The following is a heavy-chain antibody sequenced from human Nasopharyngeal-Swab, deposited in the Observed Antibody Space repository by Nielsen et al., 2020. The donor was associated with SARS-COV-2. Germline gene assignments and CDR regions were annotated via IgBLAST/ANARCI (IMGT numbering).Heavy chain of an antibody. Sequence: GGSLRLSCAASGFTFSSYAMHRVRQAPGKGLEWVAVISYDGSNKYYADSVKGRFTISRDNSKNTLYLQMNSLRAEDTAVYHCARVEDPVVPAASHFDYWGQGTLVTVSS. CDR2: ISYDGSNK. CDR1: GFTFSSYA. D-gene: IGHD2-2*01. V-gene: IGHV3-30-3*01. J-gene: IGHJ4*02. CDR3: ARVEDPVVPAASHFDY.